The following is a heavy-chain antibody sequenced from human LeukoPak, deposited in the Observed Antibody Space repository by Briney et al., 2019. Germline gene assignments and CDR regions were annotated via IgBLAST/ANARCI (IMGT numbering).Heavy chain of an antibody. CDR2: ISSGSGTI. V-gene: IGHV3-48*01. CDR3: ARRAGAYSHPYDY. D-gene: IGHD4/OR15-4a*01. Sequence: GGSLRLSCAASGFTFRSYSMNWVRQAPGKGLEWVSYISSGSGTIYYADSVKGRFTISRDNSKNTLYLQMNSLRAEDTAVYYCARRAGAYSHPYDYWGQGTLVTVSS. J-gene: IGHJ4*02. CDR1: GFTFRSYS.